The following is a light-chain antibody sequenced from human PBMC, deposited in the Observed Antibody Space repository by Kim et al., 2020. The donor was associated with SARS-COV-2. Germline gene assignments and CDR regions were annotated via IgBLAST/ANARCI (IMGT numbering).Light chain of an antibody. V-gene: IGLV1-51*01. Sequence: KVTISGSRSNSNIENNYVSWYQQLPGTAPKLLIYDNDKRPAGIPDRFSDSKAGTSATLGITGLQTGDEADYYCGTWDSSLSAGREVFGGGTQLTVL. J-gene: IGLJ2*01. CDR2: DND. CDR3: GTWDSSLSAGREV. CDR1: NSNIENNY.